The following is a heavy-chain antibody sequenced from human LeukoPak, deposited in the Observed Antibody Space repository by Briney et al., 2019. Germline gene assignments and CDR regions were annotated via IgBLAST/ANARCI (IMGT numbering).Heavy chain of an antibody. CDR2: ISNSGGTT. J-gene: IGHJ6*02. D-gene: IGHD6-13*01. CDR1: GFTFSAYG. V-gene: IGHV3-23*01. Sequence: GGSLRLSCAASGFTFSAYGMTWVRQAPGKGLEWASVISNSGGTTYFADSVKGRFTISRDNSKNTVYLQMNSLSAEDTAVYYCAKVLGSTWRSGMDVWGQGTTVTVSS. CDR3: AKVLGSTWRSGMDV.